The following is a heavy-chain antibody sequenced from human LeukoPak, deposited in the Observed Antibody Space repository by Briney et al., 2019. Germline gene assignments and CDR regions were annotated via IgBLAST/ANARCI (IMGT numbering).Heavy chain of an antibody. CDR3: ARDLSSNWNY. Sequence: GGSLRLSCAASGFTVSSNYMTWVRQAPGKGLEWISIIYSGGSTYYADSVKGRFTTSRDNSKNTLYLHMNSLRAEDTAVYYCARDLSSNWNYWGQGTLVTVSS. CDR2: IYSGGST. J-gene: IGHJ4*02. D-gene: IGHD1-20*01. CDR1: GFTVSSNY. V-gene: IGHV3-66*01.